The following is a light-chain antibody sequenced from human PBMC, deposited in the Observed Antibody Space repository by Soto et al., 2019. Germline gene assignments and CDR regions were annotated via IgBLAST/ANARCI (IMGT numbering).Light chain of an antibody. CDR3: QQSGYSPIT. V-gene: IGKV3-20*01. Sequence: EIVLTQSPGTLSLSPGERATLSCRASQSVSSSFLSWYQQKRGQAPRLLMFGASSRATDIPDRFSGSGSGTDFTLTIYRLEPEDFAVYYCQQSGYSPITFGQGTRLEIK. CDR1: QSVSSSF. CDR2: GAS. J-gene: IGKJ5*01.